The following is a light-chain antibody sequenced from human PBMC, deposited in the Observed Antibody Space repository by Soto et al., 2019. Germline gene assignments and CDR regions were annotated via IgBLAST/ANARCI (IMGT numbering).Light chain of an antibody. CDR2: AVN. J-gene: IGLJ1*01. V-gene: IGLV2-14*03. CDR1: TSDIGGYDY. Sequence: QSALTQPASVSGSPGQSITISCTGSTSDIGGYDYVSWYQQYPGKAPRLIIYAVNSRPSGVSNRFSGSKSGNTASLTISGLQAEDEADYHCSSYTPSSTYVCGTGTKVTVL. CDR3: SSYTPSSTYV.